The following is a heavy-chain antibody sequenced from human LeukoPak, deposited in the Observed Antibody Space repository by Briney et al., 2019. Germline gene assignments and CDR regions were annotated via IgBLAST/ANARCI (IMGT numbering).Heavy chain of an antibody. Sequence: SETLSLTCTVSGGSISSGGYYWSWIRQPPGKGLEWIGEINHSGITNYNPSLKSRVTISVDTSKNQFSLKLSSLTAADTAVYYCARGQEGGTYYFRGPEYFHPWGQGTLVTVSS. V-gene: IGHV4-61*08. D-gene: IGHD2/OR15-2a*01. CDR1: GGSISSGGYY. CDR3: ARGQEGGTYYFRGPEYFHP. J-gene: IGHJ1*01. CDR2: INHSGIT.